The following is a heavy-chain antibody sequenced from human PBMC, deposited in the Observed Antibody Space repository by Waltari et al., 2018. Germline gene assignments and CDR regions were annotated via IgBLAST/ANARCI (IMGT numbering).Heavy chain of an antibody. V-gene: IGHV3-23*01. CDR2: VGGDGSAP. CDR3: ATLYSDYADY. Sequence: EVHLLESGGDLVHPGGSLRLSCAASRFAFSSYAMNWVRQAPGRGLGWVARVGGDGSAPIYAESVKGRFTISRDNSKTTLYLQMNSLRVEDTAVYYCATLYSDYADYWGQGTLVTVSS. J-gene: IGHJ4*02. D-gene: IGHD4-4*01. CDR1: RFAFSSYA.